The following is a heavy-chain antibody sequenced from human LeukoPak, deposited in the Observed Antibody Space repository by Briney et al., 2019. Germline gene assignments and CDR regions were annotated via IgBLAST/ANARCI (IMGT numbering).Heavy chain of an antibody. J-gene: IGHJ3*02. CDR1: GFTFSSYS. Sequence: GGSLRLSCAASGFTFSSYSMNWVRQAPGKGLEWVSSISSSSSYIYYADSVKGRFTVSRDNAKNSLYLQMNSLRAEDTAVYYCARSSDDAFDIWGQGTMVTVSS. CDR2: ISSSSSYI. CDR3: ARSSDDAFDI. V-gene: IGHV3-21*01. D-gene: IGHD6-6*01.